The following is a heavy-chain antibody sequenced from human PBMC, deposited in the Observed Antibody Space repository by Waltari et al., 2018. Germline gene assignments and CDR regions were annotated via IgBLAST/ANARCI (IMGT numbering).Heavy chain of an antibody. D-gene: IGHD2-2*01. CDR1: AFRFSGYG. CDR2: ISPDGSRT. J-gene: IGHJ4*02. Sequence: EVRLVESGGGLVQPGGSLRLSCAASAFRFSGYGMPWVRQVPGKGLVWVSRISPDGSRTDYADSVKGRFTISRDNARNTLNLQMDSLRAEDTSVYICVRGTNVWPGVDYWGQGTLVTVSS. CDR3: VRGTNVWPGVDY. V-gene: IGHV3-74*01.